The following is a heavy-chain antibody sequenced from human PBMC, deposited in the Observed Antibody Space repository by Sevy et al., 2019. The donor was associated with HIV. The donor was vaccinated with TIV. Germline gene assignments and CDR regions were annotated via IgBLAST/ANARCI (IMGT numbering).Heavy chain of an antibody. J-gene: IGHJ4*02. Sequence: SETLSLTCNVSGGSTRSSTYLWGWIRQPPGKGREWIVYIYYNGRTHYSPSLTSLVTISVDTSKNQFSLKLSSVTAADTAVYYCARKGEGYNQYYFDYWGQGILVTVSS. CDR3: ARKGEGYNQYYFDY. CDR2: IYYNGRT. CDR1: GGSTRSSTYL. V-gene: IGHV4-39*01. D-gene: IGHD5-12*01.